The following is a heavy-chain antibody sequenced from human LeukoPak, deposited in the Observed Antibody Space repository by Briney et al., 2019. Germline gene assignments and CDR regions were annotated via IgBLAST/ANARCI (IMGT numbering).Heavy chain of an antibody. V-gene: IGHV3-15*01. D-gene: IGHD3-16*01. J-gene: IGHJ6*03. Sequence: GGSLRLSCAASGFTFSNAWMSWVRQAPGKGLEWVGRIKSKTDGGTTYYAAPVKGRFTISRDDSKNTLYLQMNSLKTEDTAVYYCTTLLSYVWGRYFPYYYYYMDVWGKGTTVTVSS. CDR1: GFTFSNAW. CDR2: IKSKTDGGTT. CDR3: TTLLSYVWGRYFPYYYYYMDV.